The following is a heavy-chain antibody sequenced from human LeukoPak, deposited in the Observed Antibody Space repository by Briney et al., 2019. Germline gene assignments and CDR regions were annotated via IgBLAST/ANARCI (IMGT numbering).Heavy chain of an antibody. V-gene: IGHV3-33*01. CDR1: GFTFSKYA. D-gene: IGHD5-12*01. Sequence: TGGSLRLSCAASGFTFSKYAMHWVRQTPGKGLEWVAAIWNDGSDENYADSVKGRFPISSDNSKNTLYLQMNSLRAEDTAVYYCATGPKWLRYAYNWFDPWGQGTLVTVSS. CDR3: ATGPKWLRYAYNWFDP. CDR2: IWNDGSDE. J-gene: IGHJ5*02.